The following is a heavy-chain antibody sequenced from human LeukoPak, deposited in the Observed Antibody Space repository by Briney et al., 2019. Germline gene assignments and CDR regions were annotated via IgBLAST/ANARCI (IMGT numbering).Heavy chain of an antibody. CDR2: NSSSRNTR. J-gene: IGHJ4*02. CDR3: ARDGSPHY. Sequence: PGGSLTLSGAASGFTLSSFEMNWVRQATGKGVEWVSYNSSSRNTRYYAHSVKGRFTITRDKTKNPRYLQMNSLRAEGTAVYYCARDGSPHYWGQGTLVTVST. CDR1: GFTLSSFE. V-gene: IGHV3-48*03.